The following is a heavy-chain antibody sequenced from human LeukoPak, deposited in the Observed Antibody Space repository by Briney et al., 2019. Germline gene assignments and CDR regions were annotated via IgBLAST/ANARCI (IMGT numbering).Heavy chain of an antibody. D-gene: IGHD6-13*01. V-gene: IGHV6-1*01. CDR1: GDSVSSNSAA. Sequence: SQTLSLTCAISGDSVSSNSAAWNWIRQSPPRGLEWLGRTYYRSKWYNDYAVSVKSRITINPDTSKNQFSLQLNSVTPEDTAVYYCASDRIAADKGFDYWGQGTLVTVSS. CDR3: ASDRIAADKGFDY. J-gene: IGHJ4*02. CDR2: TYYRSKWYN.